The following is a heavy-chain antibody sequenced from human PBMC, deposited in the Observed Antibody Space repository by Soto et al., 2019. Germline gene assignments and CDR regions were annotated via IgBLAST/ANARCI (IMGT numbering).Heavy chain of an antibody. CDR2: INPNSGGT. Sequence: ASVKVSCKASGYTFTGYYMHWVRQAPGQGLEWMGWINPNSGGTNYAQKFQGWVTMTRDTSISTAYMELSRLRSDDTAVYYCARFIAEQQLGKNYYYYGMDVWGQGTTVTVSS. CDR3: ARFIAEQQLGKNYYYYGMDV. V-gene: IGHV1-2*04. CDR1: GYTFTGYY. D-gene: IGHD6-13*01. J-gene: IGHJ6*02.